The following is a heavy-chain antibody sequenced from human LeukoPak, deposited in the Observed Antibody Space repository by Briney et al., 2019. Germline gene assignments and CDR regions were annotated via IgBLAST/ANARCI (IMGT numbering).Heavy chain of an antibody. V-gene: IGHV4-39*07. Sequence: SETLSLTCTVSGGSISSSSYYWGWIRQPPGKGLEWIGSIYYSGSTYYNPSLKSRVTISVDTSKNQFSLKLSSVTAADTAVYYCARDTRSGYYYYFDYWGQGTLVTVSS. D-gene: IGHD3-3*01. CDR1: GGSISSSSYY. J-gene: IGHJ4*02. CDR2: IYYSGST. CDR3: ARDTRSGYYYYFDY.